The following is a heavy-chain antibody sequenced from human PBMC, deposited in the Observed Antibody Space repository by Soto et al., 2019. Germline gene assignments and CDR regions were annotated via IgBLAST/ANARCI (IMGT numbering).Heavy chain of an antibody. CDR1: GFSFSSFW. CDR2: IKEDGSEK. V-gene: IGHV3-7*05. CDR3: ARDVI. Sequence: EVQLVESGGGLVQPVGSQRLSCAASGFSFSSFWMSWVRQAPGKGLEWVAAIKEDGSEKNYVDSVRGRFTISRDNAKNSLYLQMNSLRADDTAVYYCARDVIWGQGSLVTVSS. J-gene: IGHJ4*02.